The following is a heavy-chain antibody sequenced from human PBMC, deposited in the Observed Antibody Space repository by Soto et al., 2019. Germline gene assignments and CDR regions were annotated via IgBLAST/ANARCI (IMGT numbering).Heavy chain of an antibody. CDR2: IYYSGST. CDR1: GGSISSSSYY. CDR3: ARHTGDSSGYYGSGDAFDI. Sequence: PAETLSLTCTVSGGSISSSSYYWGWIRQPPGKGLEWIGSIYYSGSTYYNPSLKSRVTISVDTSKNQFSLKLSSVTAADTAVYYCARHTGDSSGYYGSGDAFDIWGQGTMVT. J-gene: IGHJ3*02. D-gene: IGHD3-22*01. V-gene: IGHV4-39*01.